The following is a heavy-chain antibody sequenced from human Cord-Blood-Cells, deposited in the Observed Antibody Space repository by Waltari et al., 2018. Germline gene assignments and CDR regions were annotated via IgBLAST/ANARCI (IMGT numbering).Heavy chain of an antibody. CDR2: IYSGGST. Sequence: EVQLVESGGGLIKPGGSLRLSCAASGFTASSNSSGWVRQAPGKGLEWVSVIYSGGSTYYADSVKGRFTISRDNSKNTLYLQMNSLRAEDTAVYYCARDFNAFDIWGQGTMVTVSS. J-gene: IGHJ3*02. CDR3: ARDFNAFDI. CDR1: GFTASSNS. V-gene: IGHV3-53*01.